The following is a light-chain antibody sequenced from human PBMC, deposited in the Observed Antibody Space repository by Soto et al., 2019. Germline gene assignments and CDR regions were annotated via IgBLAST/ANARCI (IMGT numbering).Light chain of an antibody. CDR2: WAS. CDR3: QQYNRYWA. CDR1: QSINSW. V-gene: IGKV1-5*03. Sequence: DIQMTQSPSTLSASVGDRVTITCRASQSINSWLAWYQQKPGKAPKLLIYWASRLQSGVPSRFSGSGSGTEFTLTISSLQPDDFATYYCQQYNRYWAFGQGTKVEIK. J-gene: IGKJ1*01.